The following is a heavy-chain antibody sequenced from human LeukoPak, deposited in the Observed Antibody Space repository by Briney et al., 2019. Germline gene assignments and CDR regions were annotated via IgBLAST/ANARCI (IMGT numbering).Heavy chain of an antibody. CDR2: IKQDGSEK. V-gene: IGHV3-7*01. D-gene: IGHD6-13*01. J-gene: IGHJ4*02. CDR1: GFTFSSYS. Sequence: PGGSLRLSCAASGFTFSSYSMNWVRQAPGKGLEWVANIKQDGSEKYYVDSVKGRFTISRDNAKNSLYLQMNSLRAEDTAVYYCARDGIAAHPLMRDWGQGTLVTVSS. CDR3: ARDGIAAHPLMRD.